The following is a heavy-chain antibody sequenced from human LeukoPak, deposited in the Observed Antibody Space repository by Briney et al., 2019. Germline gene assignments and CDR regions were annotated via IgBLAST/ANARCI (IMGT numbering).Heavy chain of an antibody. J-gene: IGHJ4*02. CDR3: ARFLVYGSGSYGSYFAY. CDR2: INPNSGGT. V-gene: IGHV1-2*02. CDR1: GYTFTGYY. Sequence: ASVKVSCKASGYTFTGYYMHWVRQAPGQGREWMGWINPNSGGTNYAQKFEGRVTMTRDTSISTAYMELRRLRCDDTAVYYCARFLVYGSGSYGSYFAYWGQGTLVTVSS. D-gene: IGHD3-10*01.